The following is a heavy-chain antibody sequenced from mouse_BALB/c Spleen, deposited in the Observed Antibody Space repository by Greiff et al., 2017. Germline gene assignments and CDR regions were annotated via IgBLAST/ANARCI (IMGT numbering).Heavy chain of an antibody. D-gene: IGHD4-1*01. Sequence: EVQVVESGGGLVKPGGSLKLSCAASGFTFSSYTMSWVRQTPEKRLEWVATISSGGSYTYYPDSVKGRFTISRDNAKNTLYLQMSSLKSEDTAMYYCTRDLANWAFAYWGQGTLVTVSA. CDR2: ISSGGSYT. V-gene: IGHV5-6-4*01. J-gene: IGHJ3*01. CDR1: GFTFSSYT. CDR3: TRDLANWAFAY.